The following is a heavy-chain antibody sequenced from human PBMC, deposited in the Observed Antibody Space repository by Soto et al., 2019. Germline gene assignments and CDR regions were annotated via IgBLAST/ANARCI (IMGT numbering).Heavy chain of an antibody. CDR2: INAGNGNT. V-gene: IGHV1-3*01. Sequence: QVQLAQSGAEVKKPGASVKVSCKASGYTFTSYAMHWVRQAPGQRLEWMGWINAGNGNTKYSQKFQGRVTITRDTSASTAYMELSSLRSEDTAVYYCATETPDTAMGYFDYWGQGTLVTVSS. CDR3: ATETPDTAMGYFDY. D-gene: IGHD5-18*01. J-gene: IGHJ4*02. CDR1: GYTFTSYA.